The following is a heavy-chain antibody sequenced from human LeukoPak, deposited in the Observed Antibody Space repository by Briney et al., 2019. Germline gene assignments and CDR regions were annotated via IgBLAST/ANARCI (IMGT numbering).Heavy chain of an antibody. V-gene: IGHV3-21*01. CDR2: ISSSSSYI. CDR1: GFTFSSFS. CDR3: ARGIYGDYRSYYYYYGMDV. J-gene: IGHJ6*02. D-gene: IGHD4-17*01. Sequence: PGGSLRLSCAASGFTFSSFSMNWVPQAPGKGLKWVSSISSSSSYIYYADSVKGRFTISRDNAKNSLYLQMNSLRAEDTAVYYCARGIYGDYRSYYYYYGMDVWGQGTTVTVSS.